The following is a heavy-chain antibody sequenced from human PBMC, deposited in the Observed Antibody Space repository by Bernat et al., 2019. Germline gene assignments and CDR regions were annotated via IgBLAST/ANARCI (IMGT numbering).Heavy chain of an antibody. J-gene: IGHJ4*02. CDR1: GGSISSSNW. Sequence: QVQLQESGPGLVKPSGTLSLTCAVSGGSISSSNWWSWVRQPPGKGLEWIGEIYHSGSTNYNPSLKSRVTISVDTSKNQFSLKLSSVTAADTAVYYCARAKRTYYDYVWGSHFDYWGQGTLVTVSS. CDR2: IYHSGST. CDR3: ARAKRTYYDYVWGSHFDY. V-gene: IGHV4-4*02. D-gene: IGHD3-16*01.